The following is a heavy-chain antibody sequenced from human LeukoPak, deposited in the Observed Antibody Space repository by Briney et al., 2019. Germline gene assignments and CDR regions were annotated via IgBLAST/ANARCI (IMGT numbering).Heavy chain of an antibody. J-gene: IGHJ4*02. CDR1: GFTFDDYA. V-gene: IGHV3-9*01. CDR2: ISWNSGSI. Sequence: GRSLRLSCAASGFTFDDYAMHWVRQAPGKGLEWVSGISWNSGSIGYADSVKGRFTISRDNAKNSLYLQMNSLRAEDTALYYCAKDMSRGYSDYDSSLTPYYFDYWGQGTLVTVSS. CDR3: AKDMSRGYSDYDSSLTPYYFDY. D-gene: IGHD5-12*01.